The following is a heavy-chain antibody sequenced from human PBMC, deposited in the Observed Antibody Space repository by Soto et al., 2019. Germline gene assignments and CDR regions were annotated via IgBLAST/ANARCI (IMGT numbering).Heavy chain of an antibody. Sequence: PGGSLRLSFACSGFTFDDYAMHWIRQPPGKGLEWIGELIHGGSTNYNPSLKSRVTFSLDTSKNQFSLQLMSVTAADTAVYYCARSPLSYDYVRQTWREVGDSFDIWGRGTLVTVSS. D-gene: IGHD3-16*01. V-gene: IGHV4-34*12. CDR1: GFTFDDYA. CDR3: ARSPLSYDYVRQTWREVGDSFDI. J-gene: IGHJ3*02. CDR2: LIHGGST.